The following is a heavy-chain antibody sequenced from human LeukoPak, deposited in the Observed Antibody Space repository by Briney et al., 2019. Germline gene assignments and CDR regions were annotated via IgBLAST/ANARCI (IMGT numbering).Heavy chain of an antibody. CDR2: IKQGGTEK. J-gene: IGHJ4*02. CDR1: GFTFSNYW. D-gene: IGHD3-22*01. Sequence: PGGSLRLSCLVSGFTFSNYWMSWVRQSPGKGLEWVANIKQGGTEKYYVDSVKGRFTISRDDAKNSLYLQMNSLRAEDTAVYYCARDAPYYYDSTGFSPRYFDYWGQEALVTVSS. CDR3: ARDAPYYYDSTGFSPRYFDY. V-gene: IGHV3-7*04.